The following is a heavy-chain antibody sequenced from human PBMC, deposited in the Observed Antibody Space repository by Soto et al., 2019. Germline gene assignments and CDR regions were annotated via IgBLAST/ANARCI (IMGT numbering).Heavy chain of an antibody. Sequence: EVQLVESGGGLVQPGGSLKLSCAAAGFTFSGSAMHWVRQASVKGLEWVGRIRSKANSYATAYAASVKGRFTISRDDSKNTAYLQMNSLKTEDTAVYYCIPSSVGATRDLDYWGQGTLVTVSS. D-gene: IGHD1-26*01. V-gene: IGHV3-73*01. J-gene: IGHJ4*02. CDR1: GFTFSGSA. CDR2: IRSKANSYAT. CDR3: IPSSVGATRDLDY.